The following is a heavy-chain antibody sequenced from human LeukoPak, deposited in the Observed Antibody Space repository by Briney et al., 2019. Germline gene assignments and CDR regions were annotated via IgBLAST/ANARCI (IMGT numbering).Heavy chain of an antibody. D-gene: IGHD3-10*01. V-gene: IGHV4-39*07. CDR2: IYYSGST. CDR1: GGSISSSSYY. J-gene: IGHJ5*02. CDR3: ARGRVGVRGVPWFDP. Sequence: SETLSLTCTVSGGSISSSSYYWGWIRQPPGKGLEWIGSIYYSGSTYYNPSLKSRVTISVDTSKNQFSLKLSSVTAADTAVYYCARGRVGVRGVPWFDPWGQGTLVTVSS.